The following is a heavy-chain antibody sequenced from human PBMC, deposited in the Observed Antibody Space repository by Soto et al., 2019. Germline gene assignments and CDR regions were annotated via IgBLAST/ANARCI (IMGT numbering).Heavy chain of an antibody. D-gene: IGHD2-21*02. J-gene: IGHJ4*01. CDR3: ARKQGVTHYFDY. Sequence: SETLSLTCTVSGGSISSSSYYWGWIRQPPGKGLEWIGSIYYSGSTYYNPSLKSRVTISVDTSKNQFSLKLSSVTAADTAVYYCARKQGVTHYFDYWGHGTLVAVSS. CDR1: GGSISSSSYY. CDR2: IYYSGST. V-gene: IGHV4-39*07.